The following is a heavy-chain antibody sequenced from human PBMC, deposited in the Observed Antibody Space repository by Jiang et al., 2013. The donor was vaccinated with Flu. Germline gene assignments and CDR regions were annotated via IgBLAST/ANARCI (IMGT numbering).Heavy chain of an antibody. V-gene: IGHV1-69*04. CDR2: IIPILGIA. CDR3: ARDEDGGGGRGYFDY. CDR1: GGTFSSYA. D-gene: IGHD2-15*01. Sequence: SGAEVKKPGSSVKVSCKASGGTFSSYAISWVRQAPGQGLEWMGRIIPILGIANYAQKFQGRVTITADKSTSTAYMELSSLRSEDTAVYYCARDEDGGGGRGYFDYWGQGTLVTVSS. J-gene: IGHJ4*02.